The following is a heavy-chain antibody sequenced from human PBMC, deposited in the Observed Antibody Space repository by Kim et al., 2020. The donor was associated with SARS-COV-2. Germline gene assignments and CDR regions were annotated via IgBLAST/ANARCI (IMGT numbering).Heavy chain of an antibody. CDR3: TNPPGFGELYAMDV. CDR1: GFTFSSYA. CDR2: ISGSGGST. D-gene: IGHD3-10*01. Sequence: GGSLRLSCAASGFTFSSYAMGWVRQAPGKGLEWVSGISGSGGSTYYADYVKGRFTISRDNSKNTLYLQMNSLRAEDTAVYFCTNPPGFGELYAMDVWGQGTTVTVSS. J-gene: IGHJ6*02. V-gene: IGHV3-23*01.